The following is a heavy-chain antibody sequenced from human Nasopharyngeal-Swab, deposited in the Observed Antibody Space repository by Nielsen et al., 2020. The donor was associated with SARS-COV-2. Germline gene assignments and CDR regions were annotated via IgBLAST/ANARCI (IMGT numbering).Heavy chain of an antibody. D-gene: IGHD2-2*01. CDR3: AKEALPSSYYYYYMDV. J-gene: IGHJ6*03. CDR2: LSWNSGSI. CDR1: GFTFDDYA. V-gene: IGHV3-9*01. Sequence: GGSLRLSCAASGFTFDDYAMHWVRQAPGKGLEWVSGLSWNSGSIGYADSVKGRFTISRDNAKNSLYLQMNSLRAEDTALYYCAKEALPSSYYYYYMDVWGKGTTVTVSS.